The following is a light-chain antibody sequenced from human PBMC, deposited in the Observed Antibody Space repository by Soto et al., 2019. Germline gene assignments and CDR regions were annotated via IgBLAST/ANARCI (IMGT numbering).Light chain of an antibody. CDR1: QDIRKD. CDR2: GAS. Sequence: SLSASLGDRVTITCRASQDIRKDLAWYQQKPGKAPQILIYGASTLQTGVASRFSGSGSATDFTLTISSLQPEDSAAYYCLQDYNYPFTFGQGTK. J-gene: IGKJ2*01. CDR3: LQDYNYPFT. V-gene: IGKV1-6*01.